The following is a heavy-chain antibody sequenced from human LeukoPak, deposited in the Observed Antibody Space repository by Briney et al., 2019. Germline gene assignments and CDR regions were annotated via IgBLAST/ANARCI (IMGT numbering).Heavy chain of an antibody. CDR3: ATHRGDS. V-gene: IGHV1-2*02. J-gene: IGHJ5*02. CDR1: GYTFTGYY. D-gene: IGHD2-21*01. Sequence: ASVRVSCKASGYTFTGYYIHWVRQAPGQGLEWMGWINPNSGDTKYAQKLQGSVTMTRDTSINTAYMELSRLRSDDTAIYYCATHRGDSWGEGTLVTVSS. CDR2: INPNSGDT.